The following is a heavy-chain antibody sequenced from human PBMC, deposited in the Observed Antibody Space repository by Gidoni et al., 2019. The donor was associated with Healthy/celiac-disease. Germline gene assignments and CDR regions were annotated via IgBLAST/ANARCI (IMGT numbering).Heavy chain of an antibody. CDR1: GFTFSSYW. Sequence: CSASGFTFSSYWMSWVRQAPGKGLEWVANIKQDGSEKYYVDSVKGRFTISRDNAKNSLYLQMNSLRAEDTAVYYCAREWDNTGGAFDYWGQGTLVTVSS. CDR3: AREWDNTGGAFDY. D-gene: IGHD3-16*01. J-gene: IGHJ4*02. V-gene: IGHV3-7*01. CDR2: IKQDGSEK.